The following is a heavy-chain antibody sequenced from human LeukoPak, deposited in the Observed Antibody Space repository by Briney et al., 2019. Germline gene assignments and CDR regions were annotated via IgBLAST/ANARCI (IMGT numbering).Heavy chain of an antibody. D-gene: IGHD5-18*01. Sequence: SQTLSLTCAVSGGSISSGGYSWSWIRQPPGKGLEWIGYIYHSGSTYYNPSLKSRVTISVDRSKNQFSLKLSSVTAADAAVYYCARAHGYSYGIYFDYWGQGTLVTVSS. CDR3: ARAHGYSYGIYFDY. CDR2: IYHSGST. V-gene: IGHV4-30-2*01. J-gene: IGHJ4*02. CDR1: GGSISSGGYS.